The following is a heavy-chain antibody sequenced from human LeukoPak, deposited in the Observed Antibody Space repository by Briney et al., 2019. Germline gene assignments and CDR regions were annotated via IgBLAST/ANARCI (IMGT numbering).Heavy chain of an antibody. CDR3: ARRGPDYSNYDAFDI. CDR2: MSYDGTNK. Sequence: HSGGSLRLSCAASGFTFSSYAIHWVRQAPGKGLEWVAVMSYDGTNKYYADSVKGRFTISRDNSKNTLYLQMNSLRVEDTAVYYCARRGPDYSNYDAFDIWGQGTMVTVSS. CDR1: GFTFSSYA. J-gene: IGHJ3*02. V-gene: IGHV3-30*04. D-gene: IGHD4-11*01.